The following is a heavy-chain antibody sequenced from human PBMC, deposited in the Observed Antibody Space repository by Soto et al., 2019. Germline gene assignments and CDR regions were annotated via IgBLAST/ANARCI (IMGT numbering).Heavy chain of an antibody. Sequence: QVQLVQSGAEVKKPGASVKVSCKASGYTFTSYDINWVRQATGQGLEWMGWMNPNSGNTGYAQKFQGRVTMTRNTSISTAYMDLSSLRSEDTDVYYCAFSIGEVGRSGCTSVSYYYYGMDVWGQGTTVTVSS. V-gene: IGHV1-8*01. CDR3: AFSIGEVGRSGCTSVSYYYYGMDV. CDR1: GYTFTSYD. D-gene: IGHD2-8*01. J-gene: IGHJ6*02. CDR2: MNPNSGNT.